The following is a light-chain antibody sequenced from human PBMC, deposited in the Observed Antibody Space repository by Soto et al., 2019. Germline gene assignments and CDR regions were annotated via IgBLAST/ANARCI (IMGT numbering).Light chain of an antibody. V-gene: IGLV2-14*01. CDR2: EGS. J-gene: IGLJ3*02. CDR1: SSDVGGYNY. CDR3: CSYAASSALWV. Sequence: QSALTQPASVSGSPGQSITISCTGTSSDVGGYNYVSWYQHHPGKAPKLMIYEGSKRPSGVSNRFSGSKSGDTASLTISGLQAEDEANYYCCSYAASSALWVFGGGTKVTVL.